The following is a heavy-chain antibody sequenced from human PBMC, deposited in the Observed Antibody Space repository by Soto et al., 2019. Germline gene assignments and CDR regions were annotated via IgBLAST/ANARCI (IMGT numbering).Heavy chain of an antibody. J-gene: IGHJ6*03. CDR2: INHSGST. Sequence: SETLSLTRAVYGGSFSGYYWSWIRQPPGKGLEWIGEINHSGSTNYNPSLKSRVTISVDTSKNQFSLKLSSVTAADTAVYYCARGPGSYYYYYYYMDVWGKGTTVTVSS. D-gene: IGHD1-26*01. CDR3: ARGPGSYYYYYYYMDV. CDR1: GGSFSGYY. V-gene: IGHV4-34*01.